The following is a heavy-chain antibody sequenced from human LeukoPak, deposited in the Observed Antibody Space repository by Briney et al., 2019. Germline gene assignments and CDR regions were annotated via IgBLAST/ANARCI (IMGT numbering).Heavy chain of an antibody. J-gene: IGHJ4*02. V-gene: IGHV3-11*01. Sequence: PGGCLRLSCAASGFTFSDYYMSWIRQAPGKGLGWVSYISSSGSTIYYADSVKGRFTISRDNAKNSLYLQMNSLRAEDTAVYYCARRITMVRGNDYWGQGTLVTVSS. CDR1: GFTFSDYY. CDR3: ARRITMVRGNDY. D-gene: IGHD3-10*01. CDR2: ISSSGSTI.